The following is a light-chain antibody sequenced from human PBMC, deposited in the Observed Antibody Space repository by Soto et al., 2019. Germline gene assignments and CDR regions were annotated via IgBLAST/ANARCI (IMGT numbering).Light chain of an antibody. CDR3: ETWDSNTRV. Sequence: QLVLTQSSFASASLGSSVKLTCTLSSGHSSYIIAWHQQQPGKAPRYLMKLEGSGSYNKGSGVPDRFSGYSSGADRYLTISNLQFEDEADYYCETWDSNTRVFGGGTKLTVL. CDR1: SGHSSYI. J-gene: IGLJ3*02. V-gene: IGLV4-60*02. CDR2: LEGSGSY.